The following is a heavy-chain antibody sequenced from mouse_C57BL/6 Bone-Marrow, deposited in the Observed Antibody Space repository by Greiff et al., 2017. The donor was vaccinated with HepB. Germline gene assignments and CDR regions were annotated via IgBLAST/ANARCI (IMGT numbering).Heavy chain of an antibody. J-gene: IGHJ4*01. V-gene: IGHV5-16*01. CDR2: INYDGSST. CDR1: GFTFSDYY. CDR3: AREREPRSYYYAMDY. Sequence: EVKLMESEGGLVQPGSSMKLSCTASGFTFSDYYMAWVRQVPEKGLEWVANINYDGSSTYYLDSLKSRFIISRHNAKNILYLQMSSLKSEDTATYYCAREREPRSYYYAMDYWGQGTSVTVSS.